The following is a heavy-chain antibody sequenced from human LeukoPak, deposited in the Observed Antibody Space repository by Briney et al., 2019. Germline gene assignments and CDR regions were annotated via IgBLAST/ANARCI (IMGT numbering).Heavy chain of an antibody. Sequence: SETLSLTCTVSGGSISSYYWSWIRQPPGKGLEWIGYIYYSGSTNYNPSLKSRVTISVDTSKNQFSLKLSTVTAADTAVYYCARTPSVAATGGFDYWGQGTLVTVSS. J-gene: IGHJ4*02. V-gene: IGHV4-59*01. CDR3: ARTPSVAATGGFDY. CDR1: GGSISSYY. D-gene: IGHD2-15*01. CDR2: IYYSGST.